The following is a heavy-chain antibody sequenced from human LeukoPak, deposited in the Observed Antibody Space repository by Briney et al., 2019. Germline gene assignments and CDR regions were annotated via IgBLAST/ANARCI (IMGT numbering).Heavy chain of an antibody. CDR3: AREVGSRLNWFDP. CDR1: GGSISSGDYY. J-gene: IGHJ5*02. CDR2: IYYSGST. D-gene: IGHD6-13*01. V-gene: IGHV4-30-4*01. Sequence: TSETLSLTCTVSGGSISSGDYYWSWIRQPPGKGLEWIGYIYYSGSTYYNPSLKSRVTISVDTSKNQFSLKLSSVTAADTAVYYCAREVGSRLNWFDPWGQGTLVTVSS.